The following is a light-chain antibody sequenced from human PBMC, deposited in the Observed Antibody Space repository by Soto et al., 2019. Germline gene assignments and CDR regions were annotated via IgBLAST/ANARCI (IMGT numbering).Light chain of an antibody. V-gene: IGLV3-1*01. CDR3: QAWDSSSEV. Sequence: SYELTQPPSVSVSPGQTAIITCSGDKLGEKYASWYQQKPGQPPVLVIYQDDKRPSGIPERFSGSNSGNTATLTISGTQAMDEADYYCQAWDSSSEVFGGGTQLTVL. CDR2: QDD. CDR1: KLGEKY. J-gene: IGLJ2*01.